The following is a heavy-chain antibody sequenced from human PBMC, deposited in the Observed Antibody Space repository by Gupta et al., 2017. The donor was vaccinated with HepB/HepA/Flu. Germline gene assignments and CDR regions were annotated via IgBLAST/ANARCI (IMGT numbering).Heavy chain of an antibody. CDR3: ARGGPMGVAGTSEYYFDY. V-gene: IGHV1-2*04. CDR2: INPNRWGT. D-gene: IGHD6-19*01. CDR1: GYTFTGYY. J-gene: IGHJ4*02. Sequence: QVQLVQSGAEVKKPGASGKVSCKASGYTFTGYYMHWVRQAPGQGLEWMGWINPNRWGTNDAQKFQGWVTMTKDTSSSTAYMELSRLRADDTAVYYCARGGPMGVAGTSEYYFDYWGQGTLVTVSS.